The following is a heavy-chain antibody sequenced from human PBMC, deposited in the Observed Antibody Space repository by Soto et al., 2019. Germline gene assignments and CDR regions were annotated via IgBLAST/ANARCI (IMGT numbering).Heavy chain of an antibody. V-gene: IGHV3-30*18. D-gene: IGHD3-10*01. Sequence: QVQLVESGGGVVQPGRSLRLSCAASGITFSSYDMHWVRQAPGKGLEWVAVISNDGSNKYYADSVKGRFTISRDNAKNTLYLQMSSLRAEDTAVYYCAKDYWPARGSGSPLDYWGQGTLVTVSS. CDR2: ISNDGSNK. CDR3: AKDYWPARGSGSPLDY. CDR1: GITFSSYD. J-gene: IGHJ4*02.